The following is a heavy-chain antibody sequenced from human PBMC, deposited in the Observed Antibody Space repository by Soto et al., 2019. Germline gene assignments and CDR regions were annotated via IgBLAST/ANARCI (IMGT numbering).Heavy chain of an antibody. Sequence: GASVKVSCKPSGYTFNTYYLHWVRQAPGQALEWMGVIHPSGGGTTYAQKFLGRVTVTRDTSTSTVFMELSSLRSDDTAVYYCASGGHIPLVTTSLHYRGQ. V-gene: IGHV1-46*02. CDR2: IHPSGGGT. J-gene: IGHJ4*02. D-gene: IGHD2-21*02. CDR3: ASGGHIPLVTTSLHY. CDR1: GYTFNTYY.